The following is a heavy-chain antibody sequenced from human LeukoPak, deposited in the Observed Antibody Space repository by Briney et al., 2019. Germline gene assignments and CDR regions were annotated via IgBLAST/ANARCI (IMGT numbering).Heavy chain of an antibody. CDR1: GASISSHY. J-gene: IGHJ4*02. V-gene: IGHV4-59*11. D-gene: IGHD2-8*02. CDR3: ARTGFSSGPFADH. CDR2: IHNSGST. Sequence: SETLSLTCTVSGASISSHYWSWIRQPPGKALDRIGYIHNSGSTHYTPSSKSRVTISLDTSTNQFSLKLSSVTAADTAVYYCARTGFSSGPFADHWGQGTLVTVSS.